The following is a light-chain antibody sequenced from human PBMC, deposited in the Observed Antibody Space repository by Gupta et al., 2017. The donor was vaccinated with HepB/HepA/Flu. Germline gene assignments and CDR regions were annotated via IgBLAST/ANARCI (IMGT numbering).Light chain of an antibody. CDR3: GTWASSLSAGV. J-gene: IGLJ1*01. CDR2: ENN. V-gene: IGLV1-51*02. Sequence: QSVLTHPPSVSAAPGQKVTLSCSGSSPNIGNNDVSCYKQLPGTAPKLLIYENNKRPSWIHDRFSESKSGTSATTGITGLQTGDDADYYCGTWASSLSAGVFGTGTKVTVL. CDR1: SPNIGNND.